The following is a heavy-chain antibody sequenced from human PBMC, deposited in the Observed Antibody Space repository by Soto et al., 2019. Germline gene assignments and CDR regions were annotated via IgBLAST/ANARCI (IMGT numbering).Heavy chain of an antibody. CDR3: AKDGSGSYYTAYFDY. V-gene: IGHV3-23*01. D-gene: IGHD3-10*01. CDR1: GFTFSSYA. CDR2: ISGSGGST. Sequence: GGSLRLSCAASGFTFSSYAMSWVRQAPGKGLEWVSAISGSGGSTYYADSVKGRFTISRDNSKNTLYLQMNSLRAEDTAVYYCAKDGSGSYYTAYFDYWGQGTLVTVSS. J-gene: IGHJ4*02.